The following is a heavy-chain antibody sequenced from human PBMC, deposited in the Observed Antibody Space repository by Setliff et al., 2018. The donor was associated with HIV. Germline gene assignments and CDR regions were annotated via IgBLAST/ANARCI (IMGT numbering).Heavy chain of an antibody. Sequence: SETLSLTCTVSGGPVTSSSYFWGWVRQPPGKGLEWIGSIYHSGTIYYSPSLKSRVTMSVDTSKNQFSLNLSSVTAADTGVYYCARVRLTMIMMVDYFDQWGQGTLVTVSS. CDR1: GGPVTSSSYF. J-gene: IGHJ4*02. CDR2: IYHSGTI. D-gene: IGHD3-22*01. V-gene: IGHV4-39*01. CDR3: ARVRLTMIMMVDYFDQ.